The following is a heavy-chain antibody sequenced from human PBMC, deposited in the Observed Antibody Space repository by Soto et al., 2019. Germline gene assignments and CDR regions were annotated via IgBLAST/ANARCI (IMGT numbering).Heavy chain of an antibody. CDR2: IIPIFGTA. CDR1: GGTFSSYA. CDR3: ATALVGASRGGGRGDGMDG. J-gene: IGHJ6*02. D-gene: IGHD1-26*01. Sequence: QVQLVQSGAEGKKPGSSVKVSCKASGGTFSSYAISWVRQALGQGLEWMGGIIPIFGTANSAQKFQGRVPSTADESTSTAYMELRSLRSGDTAVYYCATALVGASRGGGRGDGMDGWGQGTTVPASS. V-gene: IGHV1-69*01.